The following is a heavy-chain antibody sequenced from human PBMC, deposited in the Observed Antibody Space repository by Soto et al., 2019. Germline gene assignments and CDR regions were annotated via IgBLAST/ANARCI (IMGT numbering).Heavy chain of an antibody. CDR3: VRSKTCEGCFDY. CDR1: GFTFSDHY. CDR2: SRNRANSYTV. V-gene: IGHV3-72*01. Sequence: EVQLVESGGGLVQPGGSLRLSCATSGFTFSDHYMDWVRQAPGKGLEWVARSRNRANSYTVEYAASVKGRFTISSDDSKNSVYLQMNSLTTDDTAVEYGVRSKTCEGCFDYWCQGALVTVSS. J-gene: IGHJ4*02. D-gene: IGHD2-21*01.